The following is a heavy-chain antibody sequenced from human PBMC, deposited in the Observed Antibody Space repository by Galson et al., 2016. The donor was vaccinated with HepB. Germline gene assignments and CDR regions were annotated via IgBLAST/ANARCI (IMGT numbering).Heavy chain of an antibody. Sequence: SLRLSCAVSGLPFSAYWLHWVRQAPGKGLEWVARISNDGSRAAYADSVKGRFTISRDNSKNTLSLLLNSLRAEDTSLYYCASRWDSFDVWGQGTMVTVSS. V-gene: IGHV3-74*01. CDR2: ISNDGSRA. CDR1: GLPFSAYW. D-gene: IGHD1-26*01. CDR3: ASRWDSFDV. J-gene: IGHJ3*01.